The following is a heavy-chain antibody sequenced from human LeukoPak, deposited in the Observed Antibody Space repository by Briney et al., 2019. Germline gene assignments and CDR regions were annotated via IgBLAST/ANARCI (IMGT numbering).Heavy chain of an antibody. J-gene: IGHJ4*02. Sequence: GGSLRLSCAASGFTFSSYSMNWVRQAPGKGLEWVSYISSSSSTIYYADSVKGRFTISRDNAKNSLYLQMNSLRAEDTAVYYCARDPHTNDYDFWSGYWYYFDYWGQGTLVTVSS. CDR1: GFTFSSYS. V-gene: IGHV3-48*01. CDR3: ARDPHTNDYDFWSGYWYYFDY. D-gene: IGHD3-3*01. CDR2: ISSSSSTI.